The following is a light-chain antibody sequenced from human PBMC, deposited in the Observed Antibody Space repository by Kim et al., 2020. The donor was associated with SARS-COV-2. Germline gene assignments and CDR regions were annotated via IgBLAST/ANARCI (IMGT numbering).Light chain of an antibody. Sequence: PGDRASLSCRSSQSISSGLAWYQQKPGQAPRLLIYAASTRATGIPARFSGSGSGTEFTLTITSLQSEDFAVYYCQQYNSWPPIFAFGPGTKVDIK. CDR1: QSISSG. CDR2: AAS. J-gene: IGKJ3*01. CDR3: QQYNSWPPIFA. V-gene: IGKV3-15*01.